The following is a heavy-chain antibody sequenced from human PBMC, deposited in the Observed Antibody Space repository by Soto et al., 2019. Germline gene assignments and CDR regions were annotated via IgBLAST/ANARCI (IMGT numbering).Heavy chain of an antibody. CDR1: GYSISSGYY. CDR3: ARDGYDFWSGYYGGGLGMDV. Sequence: SETLSLTCAVSGYSISSGYYWGWIRQPPGKGLEWIGSIYHSGSTYYNPSLKSRVTISVDTSKNQFSLKLSSVTAADTGVYYCARDGYDFWSGYYGGGLGMDVWGQGTTGTV. V-gene: IGHV4-38-2*02. J-gene: IGHJ6*02. D-gene: IGHD3-3*01. CDR2: IYHSGST.